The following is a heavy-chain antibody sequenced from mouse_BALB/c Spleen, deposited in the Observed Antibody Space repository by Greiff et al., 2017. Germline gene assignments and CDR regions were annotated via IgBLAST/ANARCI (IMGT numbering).Heavy chain of an antibody. Sequence: VQLQQPGAELVRPGASVKLSCKASGYTFTSYWINWVKQRPGQGLEWIGNIYPSDSYTNYNQKFKDKATLTVDKSSSTAYMQLSSPTSEDSAVYYCTRDGNYDWGQGTLVTVSA. CDR1: GYTFTSYW. D-gene: IGHD2-1*01. CDR3: TRDGNYD. CDR2: IYPSDSYT. V-gene: IGHV1-69*02. J-gene: IGHJ3*01.